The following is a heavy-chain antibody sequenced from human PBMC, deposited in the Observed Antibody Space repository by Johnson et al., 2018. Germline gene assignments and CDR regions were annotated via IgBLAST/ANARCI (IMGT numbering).Heavy chain of an antibody. D-gene: IGHD3-22*01. CDR3: ARGTYYYDSSGYFAYFQH. Sequence: QVQLQESGPGLVKPSETLSLTCTVSGGSISSYYWSWIRQPPGKGLEWIGYIYYSGSTNYNPSLKRRVTISVDTSKNQCSLKLSSVTAADTAVYYCARGTYYYDSSGYFAYFQHWGQGTLVTVSS. CDR2: IYYSGST. J-gene: IGHJ1*01. CDR1: GGSISSYY. V-gene: IGHV4-59*01.